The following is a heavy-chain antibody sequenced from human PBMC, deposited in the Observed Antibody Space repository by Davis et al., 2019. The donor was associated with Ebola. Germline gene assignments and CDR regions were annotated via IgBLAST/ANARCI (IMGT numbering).Heavy chain of an antibody. CDR3: ARGGIAAAGRFDY. V-gene: IGHV3-48*04. CDR2: ISSSGSTI. J-gene: IGHJ4*02. D-gene: IGHD6-13*01. CDR1: GFTFSSYG. Sequence: GGSLRLSCAASGFTFSSYGMHCVRQAPGKGLEWVSYISSSGSTIYYADSVKGRFTISRDNAKNSLYLQMNSLRAEDTAVYYCARGGIAAAGRFDYWGQGTLVTVSS.